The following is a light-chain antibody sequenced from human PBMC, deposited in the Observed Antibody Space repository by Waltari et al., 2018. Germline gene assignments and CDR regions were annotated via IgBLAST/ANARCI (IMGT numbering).Light chain of an antibody. CDR2: DDN. V-gene: IGLV3-10*01. J-gene: IGLJ2*01. CDR3: YSTDSTGNHVV. CDR1: ALPEKY. Sequence: SYELTQPPSVSVSPGQTARITCPGDALPEKYAFCYQQKSGQAPVLIIYDDNKRPSGIPERFSGSSSGTMATLTISGAQVEDEADYYCYSTDSTGNHVVFGGGTKLTVL.